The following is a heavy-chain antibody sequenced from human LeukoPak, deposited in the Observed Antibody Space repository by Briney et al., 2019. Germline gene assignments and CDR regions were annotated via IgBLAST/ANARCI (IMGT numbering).Heavy chain of an antibody. CDR3: ARELGEYSSSWYAGYWFDP. CDR2: ISYDGSNK. V-gene: IGHV3-30-3*01. CDR1: GFTFSSYA. Sequence: PGGSLRLSCAASGFTFSSYAMHWVRQAPGKGLEWVAVISYDGSNKYYADSVKGRFTISRDNSKNTLYLQMNSLRAEDTAVYYCARELGEYSSSWYAGYWFDPWGQGTLVTVSS. J-gene: IGHJ5*02. D-gene: IGHD6-13*01.